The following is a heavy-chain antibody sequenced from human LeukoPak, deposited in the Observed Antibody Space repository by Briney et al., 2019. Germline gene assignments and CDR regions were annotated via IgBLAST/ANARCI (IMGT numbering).Heavy chain of an antibody. CDR1: GGSISSSSYY. CDR3: ARVISDYYYYHYYMDV. D-gene: IGHD2-21*02. Sequence: SETLSLTCTVSGGSISSSSYYWGWIRQPPGKGLEWIGSIYYSGSTYYNPSLKSRVTISVDTSKNQFSLKLSPVTAADTAVYYCARVISDYYYYHYYMDVWGKGTTVTVSS. CDR2: IYYSGST. J-gene: IGHJ6*03. V-gene: IGHV4-39*07.